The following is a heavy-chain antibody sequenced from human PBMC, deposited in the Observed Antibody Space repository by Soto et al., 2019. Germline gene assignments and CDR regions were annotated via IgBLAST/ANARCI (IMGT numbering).Heavy chain of an antibody. Sequence: GGSVRLSCAASGFTFSSYEMNWVRQAPGKGLEWVSYISSSGSTIYYADSVKGRFTISRDNAKNSLYLQMNSLRAEDTAVYYCASRDGYNSYYYYGMDVWGQGTTVTVSS. CDR3: ASRDGYNSYYYYGMDV. CDR2: ISSSGSTI. V-gene: IGHV3-48*03. D-gene: IGHD5-12*01. J-gene: IGHJ6*02. CDR1: GFTFSSYE.